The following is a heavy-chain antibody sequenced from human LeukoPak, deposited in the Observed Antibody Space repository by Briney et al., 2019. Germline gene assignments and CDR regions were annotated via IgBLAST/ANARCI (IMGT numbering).Heavy chain of an antibody. V-gene: IGHV4-61*02. CDR1: GGSINTNTYF. Sequence: PSETLPLTCTVSGGSINTNTYFWNWIRQPAGKRLEWIGRVYASGATDYNPSLRSRLSMPINTSRNQISLTLSSVTAADTAVYYCARYVDPYDISPHSLDMWGQGTVVTVSS. D-gene: IGHD3-22*01. CDR2: VYASGAT. J-gene: IGHJ3*02. CDR3: ARYVDPYDISPHSLDM.